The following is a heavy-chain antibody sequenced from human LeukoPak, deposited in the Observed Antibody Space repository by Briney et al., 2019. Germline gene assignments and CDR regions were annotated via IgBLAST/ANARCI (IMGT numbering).Heavy chain of an antibody. J-gene: IGHJ3*02. CDR2: ISAYNGNT. CDR1: GYTFINYN. Sequence: ASVKVSCKASGYTFINYNIAWVRLAPGQGLEWMGWISAYNGNTNYGQKVQGRVAMTTDTSTRTAYMELRGLRSDDTAVYYCARDVFEGFGERVIDAFDIWGQGTLVTVSS. V-gene: IGHV1-18*01. CDR3: ARDVFEGFGERVIDAFDI. D-gene: IGHD3-10*01.